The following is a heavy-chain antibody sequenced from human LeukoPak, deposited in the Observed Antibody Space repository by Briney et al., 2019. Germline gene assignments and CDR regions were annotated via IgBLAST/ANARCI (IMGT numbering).Heavy chain of an antibody. CDR1: GFTVSSNY. CDR3: AQNYYDSSGYYWDYYYYGMDV. Sequence: GGSLRLSCAASGFTVSSNYMGWVRQAPGKGLEWVSVIYSGGSTYYADSVKGRFTISRDNSKNTLYLQMNSLRAEDTAVYYCAQNYYDSSGYYWDYYYYGMDVWGQGTTVTVSS. D-gene: IGHD3-22*01. CDR2: IYSGGST. J-gene: IGHJ6*02. V-gene: IGHV3-66*01.